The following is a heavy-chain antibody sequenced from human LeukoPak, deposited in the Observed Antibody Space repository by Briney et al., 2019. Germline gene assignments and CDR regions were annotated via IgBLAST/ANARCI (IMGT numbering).Heavy chain of an antibody. CDR2: IYHSGST. CDR3: ARVNHYGSGSYYRRDYGMDV. D-gene: IGHD3-10*01. J-gene: IGHJ6*02. Sequence: SETLSLTCTVSGGSISSGGYYWSWIRQPPGKGLEWIGYIYHSGSTYYNPPLKSRVTISVDTSKNQFSLKLSSVTAADTAVYYCARVNHYGSGSYYRRDYGMDVWGQGTTVTVSS. CDR1: GGSISSGGYY. V-gene: IGHV4-30-2*01.